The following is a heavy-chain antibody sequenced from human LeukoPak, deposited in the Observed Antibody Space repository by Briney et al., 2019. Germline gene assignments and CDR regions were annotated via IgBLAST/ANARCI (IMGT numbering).Heavy chain of an antibody. CDR1: GFTFCDYA. CDR3: TSTYYDFWSGEH. V-gene: IGHV3-49*04. D-gene: IGHD3-3*01. J-gene: IGHJ4*02. Sequence: GRSLRLSCTASGFTFCDYAMSWVRQAPGKGLEWVGFIRSKAYGGTTEYAASVKGRFTISRDDSKRIAYLQMNSLKTEDTAVYYCTSTYYDFWSGEHWGQGTLVTVSS. CDR2: IRSKAYGGTT.